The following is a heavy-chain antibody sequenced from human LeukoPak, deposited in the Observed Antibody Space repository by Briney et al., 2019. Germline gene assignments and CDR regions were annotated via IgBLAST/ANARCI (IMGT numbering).Heavy chain of an antibody. J-gene: IGHJ4*02. CDR3: ASRGTVYDLRYYFDY. CDR2: IYSGGST. V-gene: IGHV3-53*01. Sequence: GGSLRLSCAASGLTVSSNYINWIRQAPGKGLEWVSVIYSGGSTWYAASVKGQFTIYRDNSNNTLYLQMNSLRAEDTAVYYCASRGTVYDLRYYFDYWGQGTLVTVSS. CDR1: GLTVSSNY. D-gene: IGHD3-22*01.